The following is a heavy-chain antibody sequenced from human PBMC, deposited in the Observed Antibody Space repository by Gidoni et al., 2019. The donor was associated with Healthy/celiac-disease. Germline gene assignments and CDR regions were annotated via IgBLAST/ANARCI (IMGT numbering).Heavy chain of an antibody. D-gene: IGHD6-13*01. CDR2: MKSKTDGGTT. V-gene: IGHV3-15*07. CDR1: GYTFSNAW. Sequence: EVQLVESGEGLGKPGGSLRLDCGASGYTFSNAWMNWVRQAPGKGLEWVGRMKSKTDGGTTDYAAPVKGRFTISRDDSKNTLYLQMNSLKTEDTAVYYCTTNRGIAAAGTFYYWGQGTLVTVSS. J-gene: IGHJ4*02. CDR3: TTNRGIAAAGTFYY.